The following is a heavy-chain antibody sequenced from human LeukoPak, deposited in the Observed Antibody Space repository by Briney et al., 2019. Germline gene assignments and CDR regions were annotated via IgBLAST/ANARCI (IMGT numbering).Heavy chain of an antibody. V-gene: IGHV3-23*01. J-gene: IGHJ4*02. CDR2: ISGSGGST. CDR3: AKGLTNYYDTSGRDY. CDR1: GFTFSSYA. Sequence: GGSLRLSCAASGFTFSSYAMNWVRQAPGKGLEWVSTISGSGGSTYYADSVKGRFTISRDNSKNTLYLQMNSLRAEDTAVYYCAKGLTNYYDTSGRDYWGQGTLVTVPS. D-gene: IGHD3-22*01.